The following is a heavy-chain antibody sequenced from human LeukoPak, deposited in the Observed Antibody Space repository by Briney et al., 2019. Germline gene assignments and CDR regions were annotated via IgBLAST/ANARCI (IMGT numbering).Heavy chain of an antibody. CDR2: IKQDGSEK. CDR1: GFTFSSYW. V-gene: IGHV3-7*04. CDR3: ARGGGWGSYLSNAFFMPLDY. Sequence: PGGSLRLSCAASGFTFSSYWMSWVRQAPGKGLEWVANIKQDGSEKYYVDSVKGRFTISRDNAKNSLYLQMNSLRAEDTAVYYCARGGGWGSYLSNAFFMPLDYWGQETLVTVSS. J-gene: IGHJ4*02. D-gene: IGHD3-16*01.